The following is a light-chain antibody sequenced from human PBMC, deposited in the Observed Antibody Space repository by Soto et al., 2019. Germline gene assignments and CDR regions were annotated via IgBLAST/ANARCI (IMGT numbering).Light chain of an antibody. CDR2: EVT. J-gene: IGLJ3*02. V-gene: IGLV2-8*01. Sequence: QSALTQPPSASGSPGQSVTISCTGTSSDVGGCNYVSWYQQYPGRAPHLMIYEVTKRPSGVPDRFSGSKSGNTAALTVTGLQAEEEADDYCRAEAASNKYDPVFGGGTKLTVL. CDR3: RAEAASNKYDPV. CDR1: SSDVGGCNY.